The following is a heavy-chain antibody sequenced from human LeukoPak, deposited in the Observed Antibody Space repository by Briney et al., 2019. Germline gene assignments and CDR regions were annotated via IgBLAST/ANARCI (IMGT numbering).Heavy chain of an antibody. D-gene: IGHD4-11*01. CDR2: INSDGSIT. CDR1: GFTFSSSW. J-gene: IGHJ4*02. Sequence: GGSQRLSCAASGFTFSSSWMYWVRHAPGKGLVWVSRINSDGSITTYADSVKGRFTISRDNAKNTLYLQMNSLRAEDTAVYYCARGLVPGFLDYWGQGTPVTDFS. V-gene: IGHV3-74*01. CDR3: ARGLVPGFLDY.